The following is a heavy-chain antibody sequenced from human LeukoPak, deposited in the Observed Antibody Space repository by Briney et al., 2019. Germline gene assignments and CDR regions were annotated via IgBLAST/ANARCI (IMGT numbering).Heavy chain of an antibody. D-gene: IGHD3-10*01. V-gene: IGHV4-4*07. CDR1: GGSISSYY. Sequence: SETLSLTCTVSGGSISSYYWSWIRQPAGKGLEWIGRIYTSGSTNYNPSLKSRVTMSVDTSKNQFSLKLSSVTAADTAVYYCARVGYYYGSGSFGNWFDPWGQGTLATVSS. J-gene: IGHJ5*02. CDR3: ARVGYYYGSGSFGNWFDP. CDR2: IYTSGST.